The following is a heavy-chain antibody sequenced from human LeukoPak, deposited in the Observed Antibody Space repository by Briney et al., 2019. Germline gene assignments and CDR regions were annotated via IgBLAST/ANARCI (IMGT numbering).Heavy chain of an antibody. CDR2: SSDTT. D-gene: IGHD4/OR15-4a*01. V-gene: IGHV3-48*01. Sequence: GGSLRLSCAASGFTFSGYAMNWVRQAPGKGLEWVYSSDTTYADSVKGRFTISRDNAKNSLYLQMSSLRAEDTTVYYCVRESGFMVAPNSAFDIWGQGTMVTVSS. CDR1: GFTFSGYA. J-gene: IGHJ3*02. CDR3: VRESGFMVAPNSAFDI.